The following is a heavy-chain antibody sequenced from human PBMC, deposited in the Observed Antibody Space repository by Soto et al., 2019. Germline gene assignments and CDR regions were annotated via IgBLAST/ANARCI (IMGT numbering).Heavy chain of an antibody. CDR1: GGSFSGYY. Sequence: SETLSLTCAVYGGSFSGYYWSWIRQPPGKGLEWIGEINHSGSTYYNPSLKSRVTISVDTSKNQFSLTLSSVTAADTAVYYCARGTTAARLGFWGQGNQVTVSS. CDR2: INHSGST. V-gene: IGHV4-34*01. D-gene: IGHD6-6*01. J-gene: IGHJ4*02. CDR3: ARGTTAARLGF.